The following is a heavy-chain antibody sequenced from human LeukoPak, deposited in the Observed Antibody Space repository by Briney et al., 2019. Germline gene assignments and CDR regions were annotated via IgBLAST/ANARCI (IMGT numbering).Heavy chain of an antibody. V-gene: IGHV1-46*01. Sequence: ASVKVSCKASGYTFTSYYMHWVRQAPGQGLEWMGIINPSGGSTSYAQKFQGRVTMTRDTSTGTVYMELSSLRSEDTAVYYCARDGIVVVPAADYYYYHYMDVWGKGTTVTVSS. CDR3: ARDGIVVVPAADYYYYHYMDV. J-gene: IGHJ6*03. D-gene: IGHD2-2*01. CDR1: GYTFTSYY. CDR2: INPSGGST.